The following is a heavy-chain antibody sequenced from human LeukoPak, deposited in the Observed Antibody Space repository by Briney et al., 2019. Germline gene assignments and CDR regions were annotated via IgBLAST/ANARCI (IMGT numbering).Heavy chain of an antibody. Sequence: PSETLSLTCTVSGGSISSYYWSWIRQPPGKGQEWIGYIYYSGSTNYSPSLKSRVTMSVYTSKNQFSLKLSSVTAADTAVYYCARVRRTYSSGWYGEFDYWGQGTLVTVSS. J-gene: IGHJ4*02. CDR2: IYYSGST. D-gene: IGHD6-19*01. V-gene: IGHV4-59*01. CDR1: GGSISSYY. CDR3: ARVRRTYSSGWYGEFDY.